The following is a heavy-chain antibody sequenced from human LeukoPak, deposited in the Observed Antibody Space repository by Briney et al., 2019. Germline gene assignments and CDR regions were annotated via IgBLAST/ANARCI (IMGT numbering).Heavy chain of an antibody. J-gene: IGHJ4*02. CDR2: IYYSGST. D-gene: IGHD1-20*01. V-gene: IGHV4-59*01. CDR3: ARVSYNWIDY. CDR1: GGSISSYY. Sequence: SETLCLTCTVSGGSISSYYWSWIRQPPGKGLEWIGYIYYSGSTNYNPSLKSRVTISVDTSKNQFSLKLSSVTAADTAVYYCARVSYNWIDYWGQGTLVTVSS.